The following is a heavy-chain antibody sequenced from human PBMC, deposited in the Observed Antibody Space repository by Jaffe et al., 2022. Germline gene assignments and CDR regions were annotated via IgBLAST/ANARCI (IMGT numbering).Heavy chain of an antibody. J-gene: IGHJ3*02. D-gene: IGHD3-3*01. Sequence: QVQLVESGGGVVQPGRSLRLSCAASGFTFSSYGMHWVRQAPGKGLEWVAVISYDGSNKYYADSVKGRFTISRDNSKNTLYLQMNSLRAEDTAVYYCAKVRGRGWSVIHHDAFDIWGQGTMVTVSS. V-gene: IGHV3-30*18. CDR3: AKVRGRGWSVIHHDAFDI. CDR2: ISYDGSNK. CDR1: GFTFSSYG.